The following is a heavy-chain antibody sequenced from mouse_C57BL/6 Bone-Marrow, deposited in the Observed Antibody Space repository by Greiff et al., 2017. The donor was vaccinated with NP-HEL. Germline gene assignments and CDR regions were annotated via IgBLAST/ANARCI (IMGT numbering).Heavy chain of an antibody. D-gene: IGHD1-1*01. V-gene: IGHV1-64*01. Sequence: QVQLQQPGAELVKPGASVKLSCKASGYTFTSYWMHWVKQRPGQGLEWIGMIHPNSGSTNYNEKFKSKATLTVDKSSSTAYMQLSSLTSEDSVVYYCAKFTTVVYYYAMDYWGQGTSVTVSS. CDR2: IHPNSGST. CDR3: AKFTTVVYYYAMDY. CDR1: GYTFTSYW. J-gene: IGHJ4*01.